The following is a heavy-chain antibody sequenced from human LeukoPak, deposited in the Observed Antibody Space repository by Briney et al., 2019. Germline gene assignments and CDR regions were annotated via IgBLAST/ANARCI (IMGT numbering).Heavy chain of an antibody. CDR3: ARGGGLDV. J-gene: IGHJ6*02. Sequence: GGSLRLSCAASGFTFSSYWMNWARQAPGKGLEWVASINYNGNVNYYVDSVKGRFTISRDNAKNSLYLQMSNLRAEDTPVYFCARGGGLDVWGQGATVTVSS. CDR2: INYNGNVN. D-gene: IGHD3-16*01. CDR1: GFTFSSYW. V-gene: IGHV3-7*03.